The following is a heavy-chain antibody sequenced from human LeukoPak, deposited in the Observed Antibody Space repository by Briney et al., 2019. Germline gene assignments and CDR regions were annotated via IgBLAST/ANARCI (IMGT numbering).Heavy chain of an antibody. CDR1: GYTFTSYH. V-gene: IGHV1-46*01. CDR3: ARDPSEKYYYDSSGDLDY. D-gene: IGHD3-22*01. CDR2: INPSGGST. Sequence: ASVKVSCKASGYTFTSYHMHWVRQAPGQGLQWMGIINPSGGSTNYAHKFQGRVTMTRDTSTSTAYMELRSLRSDDTAVYYCARDPSEKYYYDSSGDLDYWGQGTLVTVSS. J-gene: IGHJ4*02.